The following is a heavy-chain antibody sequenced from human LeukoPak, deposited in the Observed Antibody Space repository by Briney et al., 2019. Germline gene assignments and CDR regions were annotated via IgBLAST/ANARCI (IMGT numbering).Heavy chain of an antibody. D-gene: IGHD3/OR15-3a*01. CDR3: AKGVWTDYTITHFDY. Sequence: GGSLRLSCAASGFTFSDYSMNWVRQAPGRGLECITYTSSDGKTTWYADSVKGRFIVSRDNSKNTLYLQMNSLRAEDTAVYYCAKGVWTDYTITHFDYWGQGTLVTVSS. CDR1: GFTFSDYS. J-gene: IGHJ4*02. V-gene: IGHV3-48*01. CDR2: TSSDGKTT.